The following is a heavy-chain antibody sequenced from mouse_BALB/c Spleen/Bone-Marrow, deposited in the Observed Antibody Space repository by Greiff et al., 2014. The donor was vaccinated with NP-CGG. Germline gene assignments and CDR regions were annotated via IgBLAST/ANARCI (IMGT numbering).Heavy chain of an antibody. V-gene: IGHV1S132*01. CDR1: GYTFTSYW. Sequence: VKLMESGAELVKPGASVKLSCKTSGYTFTSYWIQWVKQRPGQGLGWIGEIFPGTVTPYYNEKFKGKATLTIDTSSSTASMQLSSLTSEDSAVYFRARRGYGYLDYWGQGTTLTVSS. CDR2: IFPGTVTP. CDR3: ARRGYGYLDY. D-gene: IGHD2-10*02. J-gene: IGHJ2*01.